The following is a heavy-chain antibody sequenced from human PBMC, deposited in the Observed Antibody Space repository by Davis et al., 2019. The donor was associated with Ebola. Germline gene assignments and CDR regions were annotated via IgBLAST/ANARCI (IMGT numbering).Heavy chain of an antibody. CDR1: GGSISIYY. J-gene: IGHJ3*01. D-gene: IGHD2-8*01. V-gene: IGHV4-59*01. CDR3: ARGMVGLTYAFDV. Sequence: PSETLSLTCTVSGGSISIYYWSWIRQPPGKGLEWIGNVYHSGSTNYNPSLRSRVTISVDTSKNQISLELSSVTAADTAVFYCARGMVGLTYAFDVWGQGTMVTVSS. CDR2: VYHSGST.